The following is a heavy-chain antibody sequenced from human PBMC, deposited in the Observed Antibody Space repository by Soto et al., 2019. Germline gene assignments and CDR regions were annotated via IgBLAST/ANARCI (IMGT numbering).Heavy chain of an antibody. CDR3: ARDRADYVYAPRGMDV. Sequence: GGSLRLSCAASGFTFSSYDMHWVRQATGKGLEWVSAIGTAGDTYYPGSVKGRFTISRENAKNSLYLQMNSLRAGDTAVYYCARDRADYVYAPRGMDVWGKGTTVTVSS. CDR1: GFTFSSYD. V-gene: IGHV3-13*01. CDR2: IGTAGDT. D-gene: IGHD3-16*01. J-gene: IGHJ6*04.